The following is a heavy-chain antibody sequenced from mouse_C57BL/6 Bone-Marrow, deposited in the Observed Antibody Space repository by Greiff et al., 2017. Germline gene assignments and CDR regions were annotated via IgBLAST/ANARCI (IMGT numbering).Heavy chain of an antibody. D-gene: IGHD1-1*01. CDR2: IYPGNSDT. J-gene: IGHJ2*01. V-gene: IGHV1-5*01. Sequence: VQLQQSGTVLARPGASVKMSCKTSGYTFTSYWMHWVKQRPGQGLEWIGAIYPGNSDTSYNQKFKGKAKLTAVTSASTAYMELSSLTNEDSAVCYCTREGGPRCYYFDYWGQGTTLTVSS. CDR3: TREGGPRCYYFDY. CDR1: GYTFTSYW.